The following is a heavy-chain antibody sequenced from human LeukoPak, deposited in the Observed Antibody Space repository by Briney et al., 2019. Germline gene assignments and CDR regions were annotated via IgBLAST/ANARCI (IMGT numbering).Heavy chain of an antibody. Sequence: GGSLRLSCAASGFTFSSYSMNWVRQAPGKGLEWVSSISSSSSYIYYADSVKGRFTISRDNAKNSLYLQMNSLRAEDTAVYYCARDNVDTAMVVDYWGQGTLVTASS. V-gene: IGHV3-21*01. J-gene: IGHJ4*02. CDR3: ARDNVDTAMVVDY. CDR2: ISSSSSYI. CDR1: GFTFSSYS. D-gene: IGHD5-18*01.